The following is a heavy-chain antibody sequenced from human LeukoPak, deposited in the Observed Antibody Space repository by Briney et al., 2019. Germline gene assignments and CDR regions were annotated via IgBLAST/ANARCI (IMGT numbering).Heavy chain of an antibody. D-gene: IGHD3-22*01. CDR3: ARDRHDSSGYYDY. J-gene: IGHJ4*02. V-gene: IGHV3-30-3*01. CDR1: GFTFSSYA. Sequence: PGGSLRPSCAASGFTFSSYAMHWVRQAPGKGLEWVAVISYDGSNKYYADSVKGRFTISRDNSKNTLYLQMNSLRAEDTAVYYCARDRHDSSGYYDYWGQGTLVTVSS. CDR2: ISYDGSNK.